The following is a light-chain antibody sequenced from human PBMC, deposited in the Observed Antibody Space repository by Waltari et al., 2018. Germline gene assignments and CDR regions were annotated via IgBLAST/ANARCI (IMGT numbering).Light chain of an antibody. CDR2: GAS. CDR3: QQYNYWPYT. V-gene: IGKV3-20*01. CDR1: QSISSSY. Sequence: EIVLTQSPGTLSLSPGERATLSCRASQSISSSYLAWYQQKPGQAPRLLIYGASSRATGIPDRFSGSGSGTDFTLTISRLEPEDFAVYYCQQYNYWPYTFGQGTKVEIK. J-gene: IGKJ2*01.